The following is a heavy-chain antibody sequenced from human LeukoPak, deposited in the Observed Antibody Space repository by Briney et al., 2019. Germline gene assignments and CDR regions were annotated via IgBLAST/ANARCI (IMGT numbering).Heavy chain of an antibody. CDR3: ARERDAWDY. V-gene: IGHV4-39*07. Sequence: SETLSLTCTVSGGSISSSSYYWGWIRQPPGKGLEWIGSIYYSGSTNYNPSLKSRVTISVDTSKNQFSLKLSSVTAADTAVYYCARERDAWDYWGQGTLVTVSS. J-gene: IGHJ4*02. CDR2: IYYSGST. CDR1: GGSISSSSYY. D-gene: IGHD5-24*01.